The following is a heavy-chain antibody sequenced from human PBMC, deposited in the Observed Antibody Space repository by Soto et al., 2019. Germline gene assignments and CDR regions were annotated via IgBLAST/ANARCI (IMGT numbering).Heavy chain of an antibody. J-gene: IGHJ5*02. D-gene: IGHD5-18*01. V-gene: IGHV1-18*01. CDR2: ISAYNGNT. CDR1: GYTFTSYG. Sequence: ASVKVSCKASGYTFTSYGISWVRQAPGQGLEWMGWISAYNGNTNYAQKLQGRVTMTTDTSTSTAYMELRSLRSDDTAVYYCARGTDTAMVGNWFDPWGQGTLVTVSS. CDR3: ARGTDTAMVGNWFDP.